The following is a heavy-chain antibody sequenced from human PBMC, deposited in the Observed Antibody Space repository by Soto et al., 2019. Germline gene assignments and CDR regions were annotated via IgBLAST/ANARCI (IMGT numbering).Heavy chain of an antibody. CDR1: GDSISRNGYF. CDR3: ARGTMLRGPGYYYAMDV. CDR2: IYYDGRS. Sequence: QVQLQESGPGLVKPSQTLSLTCSVSGDSISRNGYFWTWIRQHPGKGLEWIGYIYYDGRSYYTPSLKSRVIISVGTSKNQFSLNLTAVTAADTAVYYCARGTMLRGPGYYYAMDVWGQGTTVTVSS. J-gene: IGHJ6*02. V-gene: IGHV4-31*03. D-gene: IGHD3-10*01.